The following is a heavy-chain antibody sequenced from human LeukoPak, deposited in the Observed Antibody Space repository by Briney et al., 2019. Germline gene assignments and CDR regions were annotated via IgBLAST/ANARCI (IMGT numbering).Heavy chain of an antibody. CDR3: AKDKDNIVATILDY. J-gene: IGHJ4*02. CDR2: ISYDGSNK. V-gene: IGHV3-30*18. Sequence: SGRSLRLSCAASGFTFSSSGMHWVRQAPGKGLEWVAVISYDGSNKYYADSVKGRFTISRDNSKNTLYLQMNSLRAEDTAVYYCAKDKDNIVATILDYWGQGTLVTVSS. D-gene: IGHD5-12*01. CDR1: GFTFSSSG.